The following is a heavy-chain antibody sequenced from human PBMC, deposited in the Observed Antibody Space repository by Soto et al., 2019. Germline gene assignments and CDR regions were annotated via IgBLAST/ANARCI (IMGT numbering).Heavy chain of an antibody. CDR2: IYHSGST. CDR1: VYSMSSGYY. D-gene: IGHD6-6*01. V-gene: IGHV4-38-2*02. Sequence: SETLSLTGPVSVYSMSSGYYWGCIGQPPGKGLEWIGSIYHSGSTYYNPSLRSRVTISVDTSKNQFSLKLSSVTAADTAVYYCERAKEIAARRDLTIDGEFDYWGQGTLVNVS. J-gene: IGHJ4*02. CDR3: ERAKEIAARRDLTIDGEFDY.